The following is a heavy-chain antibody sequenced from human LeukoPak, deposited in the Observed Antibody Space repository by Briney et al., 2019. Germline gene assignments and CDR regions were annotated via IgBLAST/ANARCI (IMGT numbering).Heavy chain of an antibody. J-gene: IGHJ4*02. Sequence: SETLSLTCTVSGSFISSYYWSWIRQPPGKGLEWIGYIYYSGSTNYNPSVKSRVTMSVDTSKNQFSLKLSSVTAADTAVYYCARVVPTRYRSSLYYFDYWGQGTLVTVSS. D-gene: IGHD6-13*01. CDR1: GSFISSYY. V-gene: IGHV4-59*08. CDR3: ARVVPTRYRSSLYYFDY. CDR2: IYYSGST.